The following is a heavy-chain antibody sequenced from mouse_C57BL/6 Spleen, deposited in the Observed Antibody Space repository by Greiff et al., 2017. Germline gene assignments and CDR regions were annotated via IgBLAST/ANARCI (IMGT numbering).Heavy chain of an antibody. CDR1: GYTFTSYW. CDR3: ARKESTRVTPAWFAY. V-gene: IGHV1-64*01. D-gene: IGHD2-2*01. Sequence: QVQLQQPGAELVKPGASVKLSCKASGYTFTSYWMHWVKQRPGQGLEWIGMIHPTSGSTNYNEKFKSKATLTVDKSSSTAYMQLSSLTSDDSAFXDCARKESTRVTPAWFAYWGQGTLVTVSA. J-gene: IGHJ3*01. CDR2: IHPTSGST.